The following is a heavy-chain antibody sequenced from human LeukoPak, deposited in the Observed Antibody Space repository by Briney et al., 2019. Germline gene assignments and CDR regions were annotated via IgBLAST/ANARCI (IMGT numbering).Heavy chain of an antibody. CDR2: IYYSGST. D-gene: IGHD3-3*01. CDR3: ARQHYDFWSGYIHYFDY. J-gene: IGHJ4*02. V-gene: IGHV4-59*01. CDR1: GGSISSYY. Sequence: SSETLSLTCTVSGGSISSYYWSWLRQPPGKGLEWIGYIYYSGSTNYNPSLKSRVTISVDTSKNQFSLKLSSVTAADTAVYYCARQHYDFWSGYIHYFDYWGQGTLVTVSS.